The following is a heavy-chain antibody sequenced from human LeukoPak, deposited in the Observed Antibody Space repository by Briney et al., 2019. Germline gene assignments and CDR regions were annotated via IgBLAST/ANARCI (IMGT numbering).Heavy chain of an antibody. CDR3: ARDSILTGYYTLAY. CDR1: GFTFSSYS. J-gene: IGHJ4*02. D-gene: IGHD3-9*01. CDR2: ISSSSSYI. V-gene: IGHV3-21*01. Sequence: GGSLRLSCAASGFTFSSYSMNWVRQAPGKGLEWVSSISSSSSYIHYADSVKGRFTISRDNAKNSLYLQMNSLRAEDTAVYYCARDSILTGYYTLAYWGQGTLVTVSS.